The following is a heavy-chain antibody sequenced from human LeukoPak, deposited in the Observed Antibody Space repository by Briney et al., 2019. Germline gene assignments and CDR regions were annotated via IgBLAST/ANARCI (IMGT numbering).Heavy chain of an antibody. Sequence: PSETLSLTCAVYGGSFSGYYRSWIRQPPGKGLEWIGEINHSGSTNYNPSLKSQVTISVDTSKNQFSLKLSSVTAADTAVYYCAGLQITRPGLPDYWGQGTLVTVSS. CDR2: INHSGST. D-gene: IGHD3-16*01. V-gene: IGHV4-34*01. CDR3: AGLQITRPGLPDY. CDR1: GGSFSGYY. J-gene: IGHJ4*02.